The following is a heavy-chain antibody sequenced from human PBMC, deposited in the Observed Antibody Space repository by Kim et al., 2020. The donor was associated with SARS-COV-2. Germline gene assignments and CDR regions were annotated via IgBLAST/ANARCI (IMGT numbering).Heavy chain of an antibody. CDR3: ARLSAICDAFDI. CDR2: IYYSGST. CDR1: GGSISSSSYY. Sequence: SETLSLTCTVSGGSISSSSYYWGWIRQPPGKGLEWIGSIYYSGSTYYNPSLKSRVTISVDTSKNQFSLKLSSVTAADTAVYYCARLSAICDAFDIWGQGTMVTVSS. D-gene: IGHD2-2*01. V-gene: IGHV4-39*01. J-gene: IGHJ3*02.